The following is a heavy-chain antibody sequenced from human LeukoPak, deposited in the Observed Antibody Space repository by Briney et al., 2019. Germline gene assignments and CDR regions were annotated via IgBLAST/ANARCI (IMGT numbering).Heavy chain of an antibody. CDR1: RYTFTGYY. V-gene: IGHV1-2*02. CDR3: AREDSSSAAGDY. D-gene: IGHD6-6*01. Sequence: ASVKVSCKASRYTFTGYYMHWVRQAPGQGLEWMGWINPNSGGTNYAQKFQGRVTMTRDTSISTAYMELSRLRSDDTAVYYCAREDSSSAAGDYWGQGTLVTVSS. CDR2: INPNSGGT. J-gene: IGHJ4*02.